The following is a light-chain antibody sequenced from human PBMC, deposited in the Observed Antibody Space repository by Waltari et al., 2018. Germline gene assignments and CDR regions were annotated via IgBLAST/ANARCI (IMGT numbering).Light chain of an antibody. CDR1: QSVSSY. V-gene: IGKV3-11*01. CDR3: QQYLRAPRT. Sequence: EIVLTQSPATLSLSPGERATLSCRASQSVSSYLAWYQQKPGQAPRLLIYDASNRATPIPARFSGSGSGTDFTLTISSLQAEDVAVYYCQQYLRAPRTFGQGTALEIK. J-gene: IGKJ2*02. CDR2: DAS.